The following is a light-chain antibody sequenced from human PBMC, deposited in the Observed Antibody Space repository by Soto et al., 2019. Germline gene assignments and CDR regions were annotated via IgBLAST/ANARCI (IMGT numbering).Light chain of an antibody. J-gene: IGLJ1*01. CDR2: EGS. CDR1: SSDVGSYNL. Sequence: QSALTQPASVSGSPGQSIAISCTGTSSDVGSYNLVSWYQQHPDKATKLMIYEGSKRPSGVSNRFSGSKSGNTASLTISGLQAKDEADYYCCSYAGSTTYVFGTGTKLTVL. V-gene: IGLV2-23*01. CDR3: CSYAGSTTYV.